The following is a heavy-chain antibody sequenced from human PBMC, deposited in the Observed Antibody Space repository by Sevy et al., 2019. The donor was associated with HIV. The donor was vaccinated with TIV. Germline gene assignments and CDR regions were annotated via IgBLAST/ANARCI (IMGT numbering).Heavy chain of an antibody. CDR2: IKQDGSEK. V-gene: IGHV3-7*01. Sequence: GGSLRLSCAASGFTFSSYWMSWVRQAPGKGLEWVANIKQDGSEKYYVDSVKGRFTISRDNAKNSLYLQMNSLRAEDTAVYYCARAARVVVPAFGLNVWGQGTTVTVSS. J-gene: IGHJ6*02. CDR3: ARAARVVVPAFGLNV. CDR1: GFTFSSYW. D-gene: IGHD2-2*01.